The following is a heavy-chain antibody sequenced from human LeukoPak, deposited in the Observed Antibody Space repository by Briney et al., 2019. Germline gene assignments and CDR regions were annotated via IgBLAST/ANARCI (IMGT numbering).Heavy chain of an antibody. CDR2: IYHSGSP. V-gene: IGHV4-38-2*01. CDR1: GYSISSASY. D-gene: IGHD3-3*01. J-gene: IGHJ4*02. Sequence: SETLSLTRAVSGYSISSASYWGWIRQPPGKGLEWIGNIYHSGSPYYNPSLKSRVTISVDTSKNQFSLKLSSVTAADTAVYYCARPISSQGYFGVVIDWGQGTLVTVSS. CDR3: ARPISSQGYFGVVID.